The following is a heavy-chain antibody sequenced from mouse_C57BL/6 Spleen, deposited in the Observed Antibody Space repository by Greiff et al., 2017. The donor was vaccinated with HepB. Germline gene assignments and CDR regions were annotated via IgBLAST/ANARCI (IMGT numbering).Heavy chain of an antibody. D-gene: IGHD1-1*01. J-gene: IGHJ2*01. Sequence: EVKLVESGPVLVKPGASVKMSCKASGYTFTDYYMNWVKQSHGKSLEWIGVINPYNGGTSYNQKFKGKATLTVDKSSSTAYMELNSLTSEDSAVYYCAYGSSYVGGYFDYWGQGTTLTVSS. CDR1: GYTFTDYY. CDR3: AYGSSYVGGYFDY. V-gene: IGHV1-19*01. CDR2: INPYNGGT.